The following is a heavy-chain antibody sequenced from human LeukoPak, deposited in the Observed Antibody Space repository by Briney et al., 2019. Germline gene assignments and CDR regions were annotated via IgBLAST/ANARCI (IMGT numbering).Heavy chain of an antibody. CDR1: GYTFTSYG. CDR3: AGDRLITMIVVVITEDAFDI. D-gene: IGHD3-22*01. Sequence: ASVKVSCKASGYTFTSYGISWVRQAPGQGLEWMGWISAYNGNTNYAQKLQGRVTMTTDTSTSTAYMELRSLRSDDTAVYYCAGDRLITMIVVVITEDAFDIWGQGTMVTVSS. V-gene: IGHV1-18*01. CDR2: ISAYNGNT. J-gene: IGHJ3*02.